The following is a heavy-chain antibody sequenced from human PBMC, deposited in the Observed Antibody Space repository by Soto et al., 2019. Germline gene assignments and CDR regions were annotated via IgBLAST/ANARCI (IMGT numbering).Heavy chain of an antibody. V-gene: IGHV3-48*02. D-gene: IGHD5-18*01. CDR1: GFTFSSYG. Sequence: GGSLRLSCTAFGFTFSSYGMHWVRQAPGKGLEWVSDICSNSRTIYYADSVKGRFTISRDNAKNSLYLQMNSLRDEDTAVYYCATASVDTAMEHRIGMGVWGQGTTVNVSS. J-gene: IGHJ6*02. CDR2: ICSNSRTI. CDR3: ATASVDTAMEHRIGMGV.